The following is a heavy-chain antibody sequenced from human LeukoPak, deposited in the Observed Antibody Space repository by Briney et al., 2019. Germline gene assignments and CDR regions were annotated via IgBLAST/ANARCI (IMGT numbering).Heavy chain of an antibody. CDR3: ARGRVSSSTWYSTYYYFFYMDF. D-gene: IGHD4-11*01. J-gene: IGHJ6*03. V-gene: IGHV4-59*01. Sequence: SETLSLTCTVSDDAITMYYWTWIRQPPGKGLEWIGYVDHTGSTKFNPSLNGRVSISRDTSKNFFSLRLRSVTAADTAVYFCARGRVSSSTWYSTYYYFFYMDFWGKGTTVTVSS. CDR1: DDAITMYY. CDR2: VDHTGST.